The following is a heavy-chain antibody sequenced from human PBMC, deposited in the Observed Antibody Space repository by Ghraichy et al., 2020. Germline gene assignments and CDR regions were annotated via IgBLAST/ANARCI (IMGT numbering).Heavy chain of an antibody. D-gene: IGHD6-19*01. V-gene: IGHV3-7*01. J-gene: IGHJ4*02. CDR1: GFTFSSYW. CDR2: IKQDGSEK. Sequence: GGSLRLSCAASGFTFSSYWMSWVRQAPGKGLEWVANIKQDGSEKYYVDSVKGRFTISRDNAKNSLYLQMNSLRAEDTAVYYCASFGAYSSGWYSPFDYWGQGTLVTVSS. CDR3: ASFGAYSSGWYSPFDY.